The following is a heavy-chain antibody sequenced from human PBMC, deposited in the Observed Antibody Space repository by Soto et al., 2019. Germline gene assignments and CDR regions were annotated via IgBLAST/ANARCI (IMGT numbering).Heavy chain of an antibody. CDR3: TRGGGDNSGPVFDP. CDR1: GFTFGKYW. CDR2: ISDDGTTT. Sequence: EVLLEESGGGLVQPGGSLRLSCAASGFTFGKYWMHWVRQVPGKGLEWVSRISDDGTTTSHAGSVKGRFTISRDNAKNKVYLEMSALRVEDTAIYYCTRGGGDNSGPVFDPWGQGTLVTVSS. J-gene: IGHJ5*02. V-gene: IGHV3-74*01. D-gene: IGHD5-18*01.